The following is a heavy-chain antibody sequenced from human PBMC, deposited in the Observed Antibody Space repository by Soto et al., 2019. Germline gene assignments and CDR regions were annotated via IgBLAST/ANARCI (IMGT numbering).Heavy chain of an antibody. V-gene: IGHV5-51*01. J-gene: IGHJ4*02. CDR1: GYSFTSYW. CDR3: ARHLPYCTNGVCYTGGGYFDY. D-gene: IGHD2-8*01. Sequence: GESLKISCKGSGYSFTSYWIGWVRQMPGKGLEWMGIIYPGDSDTRYSPSFQGQVTISADKSISTAYLQWSSLKASDTAMYYCARHLPYCTNGVCYTGGGYFDYWGQGTLVTVSS. CDR2: IYPGDSDT.